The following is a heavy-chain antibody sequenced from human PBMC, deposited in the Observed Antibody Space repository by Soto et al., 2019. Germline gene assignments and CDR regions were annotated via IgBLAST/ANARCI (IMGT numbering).Heavy chain of an antibody. Sequence: VQLVESGGGLVQPGGSLRLSCAASGFTFSSYEMNWVRQAPGKGLEWVSYISSSGSTIYYADSVKGRFTISRDNAKNSLYLQMNSLRAEDTAVYYCARYNWNDGLPGHYFDYWGQGSLVTVSS. CDR2: ISSSGSTI. CDR3: ARYNWNDGLPGHYFDY. V-gene: IGHV3-48*03. CDR1: GFTFSSYE. D-gene: IGHD1-1*01. J-gene: IGHJ4*02.